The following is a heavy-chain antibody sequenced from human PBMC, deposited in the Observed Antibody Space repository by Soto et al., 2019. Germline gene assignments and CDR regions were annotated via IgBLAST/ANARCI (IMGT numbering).Heavy chain of an antibody. CDR2: INPSGST. D-gene: IGHD3-16*02. V-gene: IGHV4-34*01. CDR3: ATYHFLRLGELSIREWFGT. Sequence: QMQLQQWGAGLLKPSETLSLTCAVYGGSLSGYYWSWIRQPPGKGLEWIGEINPSGSTNYNPSLKSRVTISLDTSKNQFSLKLSSVTAADTAMYYCATYHFLRLGELSIREWFGTWGQGTLVTVSS. CDR1: GGSLSGYY. J-gene: IGHJ5*02.